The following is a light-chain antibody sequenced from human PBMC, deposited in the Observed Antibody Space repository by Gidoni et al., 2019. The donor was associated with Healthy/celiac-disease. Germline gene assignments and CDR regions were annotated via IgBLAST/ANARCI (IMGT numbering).Light chain of an antibody. CDR3: QQSYSTPLT. CDR2: AAS. CDR1: QSISSY. V-gene: IGKV1-39*01. J-gene: IGKJ4*01. Sequence: DIQMTQSPYSLSASVGDRVTITCRASQSISSYLNWYQQKPGKAAKLLIYAASSLQSGVPSRFSGSGSGTDFTLTISSLQPEDFATYYCQQSYSTPLTFGGGTKVEIK.